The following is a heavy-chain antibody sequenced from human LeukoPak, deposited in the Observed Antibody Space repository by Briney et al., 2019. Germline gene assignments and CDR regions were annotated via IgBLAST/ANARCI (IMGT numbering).Heavy chain of an antibody. CDR3: AIDPNWGTHS. J-gene: IGHJ4*02. Sequence: GGSLRLSCAASGFTFSTYTMYWVRHPPGKRLEWVSIIGNNGGGIHYADSVKGRFTISRDNFKNALYLQMNSLRVEDTAIYYCAIDPNWGTHSWGQGVLVTVSS. V-gene: IGHV3-23*01. D-gene: IGHD7-27*01. CDR2: IGNNGGGI. CDR1: GFTFSTYT.